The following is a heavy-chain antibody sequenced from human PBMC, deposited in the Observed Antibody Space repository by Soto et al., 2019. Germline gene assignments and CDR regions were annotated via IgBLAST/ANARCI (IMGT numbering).Heavy chain of an antibody. Sequence: ETLSLTCAVYGGSFSGYYWSWIRQPPGKGLEWIGEINHSGSTNYNPSLKSRVTISVDTSKNQFSLKLSSVTAADTAVYYCARGSPTGDEYYFDYWGQGTLVTVSS. D-gene: IGHD7-27*01. J-gene: IGHJ4*02. CDR3: ARGSPTGDEYYFDY. CDR1: GGSFSGYY. V-gene: IGHV4-34*01. CDR2: INHSGST.